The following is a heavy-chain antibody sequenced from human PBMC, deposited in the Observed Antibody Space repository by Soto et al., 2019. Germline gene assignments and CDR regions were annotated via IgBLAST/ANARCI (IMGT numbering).Heavy chain of an antibody. V-gene: IGHV4-61*01. CDR3: AREIAATNYYYYGMDV. CDR2: IYYSGGT. D-gene: IGHD2-15*01. J-gene: IGHJ6*02. CDR1: GGSVSSGSYY. Sequence: PSETLSLTCTVSGGSVSSGSYYWSWIRQPPGKGLEWIGYIYYSGGTNYNPSLKSRVTISVDTSKNQFSLKLSSVTAADTAVYYCAREIAATNYYYYGMDVWGQGTTVTVSS.